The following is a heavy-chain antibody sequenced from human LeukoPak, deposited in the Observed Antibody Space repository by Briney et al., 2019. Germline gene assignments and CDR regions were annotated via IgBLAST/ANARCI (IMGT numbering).Heavy chain of an antibody. Sequence: GGSLRLSCAASGFTFSSYEMNWVRQTPGKGLEWVATISGGGLSTYYADSAKGRLTLSRDNSENTVFLQMNSLRVEDTATYYCAKALYYDSHGRGLDNWGQGTLVIVSS. D-gene: IGHD3-22*01. J-gene: IGHJ4*02. CDR1: GFTFSSYE. V-gene: IGHV3-23*01. CDR3: AKALYYDSHGRGLDN. CDR2: ISGGGLST.